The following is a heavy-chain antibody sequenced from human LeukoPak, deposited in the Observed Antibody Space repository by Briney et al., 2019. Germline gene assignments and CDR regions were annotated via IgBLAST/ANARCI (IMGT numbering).Heavy chain of an antibody. Sequence: GGSLRLSCAASGFTFDDYAMHWVRQAPGKGLEWVSLISADGTIYYADSVRGRFTISRDNNKNSLYLQMNSLRTEDTALYYCAKDLGYSSSPDFRGQGTLVTVSS. CDR2: ISADGTI. CDR1: GFTFDDYA. CDR3: AKDLGYSSSPDF. J-gene: IGHJ4*02. V-gene: IGHV3-43*02. D-gene: IGHD6-13*01.